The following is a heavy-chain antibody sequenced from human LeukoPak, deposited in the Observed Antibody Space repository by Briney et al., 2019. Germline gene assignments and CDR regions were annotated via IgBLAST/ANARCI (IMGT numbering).Heavy chain of an antibody. Sequence: GGSLRLSCATSGFPFSDFSMTWVRQAPGKGLEWISTTNSGGSTTDYAESVKGRFTISRDNSKNTLYLQMSSLRVEDTAIYYCAKQSYARSLGEGGPGTLVTVSS. CDR3: AKQSYARSLGE. CDR1: GFPFSDFS. J-gene: IGHJ4*02. CDR2: TNSGGSTT. D-gene: IGHD2-8*01. V-gene: IGHV3-23*01.